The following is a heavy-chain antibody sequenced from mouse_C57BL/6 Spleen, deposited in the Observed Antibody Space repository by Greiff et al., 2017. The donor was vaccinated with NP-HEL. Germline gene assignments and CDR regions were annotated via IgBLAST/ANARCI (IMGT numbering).Heavy chain of an antibody. D-gene: IGHD1-1*01. Sequence: EVMLVESGGGLVKPGGSLTLSFASSGFPFRASALPCFRPAPEKGLEWVAYISSGSSTIYYADTVKGRFTISRDNAKNTLFLQMTSLRSEDTAMYYCARNYYGSSPLFDYWGQGTTLTVSS. CDR3: ARNYYGSSPLFDY. J-gene: IGHJ2*01. CDR1: GFPFRASA. CDR2: ISSGSSTI. V-gene: IGHV5-17*01.